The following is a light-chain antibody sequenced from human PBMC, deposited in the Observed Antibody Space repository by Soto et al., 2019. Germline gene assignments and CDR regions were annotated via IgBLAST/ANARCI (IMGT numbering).Light chain of an antibody. CDR1: QTISSW. V-gene: IGKV1-5*03. Sequence: IQVTQSPSTLSGSVINRVTNTCGAIQTISSWLAWYQQKPGKAPKLLIYKASTLKSGVPSRFSGSGSGTEFTLTISSLQPDDFATYYCQHYNSYSEAFGHGTIVDIK. CDR3: QHYNSYSEA. CDR2: KAS. J-gene: IGKJ3*01.